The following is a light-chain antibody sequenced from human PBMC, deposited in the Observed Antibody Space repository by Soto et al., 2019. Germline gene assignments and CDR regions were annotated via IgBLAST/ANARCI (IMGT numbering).Light chain of an antibody. V-gene: IGLV1-47*01. CDR2: RNN. CDR3: GGWDASLSGPV. J-gene: IGLJ2*01. CDR1: SSNIGSNY. Sequence: QAVVTQPPSASGTPGQRVNISCSGSSSNIGSNYVYWYRQFPGTAPKLLIQRNNQRPSGVPARFSGSKSGTSASLAISGLRSEDEADYYCGGWDASLSGPVFGGGTKLTVL.